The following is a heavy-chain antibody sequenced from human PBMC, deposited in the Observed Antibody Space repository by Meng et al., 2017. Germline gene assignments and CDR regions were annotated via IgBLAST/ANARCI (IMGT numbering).Heavy chain of an antibody. CDR2: IYSGGST. V-gene: IGHV3-53*02. CDR1: RFTVRRNS. J-gene: IGHJ4*02. Sequence: VRLVGTGGGSHQPGVSLHTSWAASRFTVRRNSMSWVRQAPGKGLEWVSVIYSGGSTYYADSVKGRFTISRDNSKNTLYLQMNSLRAEDTAVYYCARDYGDHLGFDYWGQGTLVTVSS. CDR3: ARDYGDHLGFDY. D-gene: IGHD4-17*01.